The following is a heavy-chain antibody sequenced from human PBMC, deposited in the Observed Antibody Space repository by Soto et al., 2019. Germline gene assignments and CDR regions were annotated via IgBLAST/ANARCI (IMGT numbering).Heavy chain of an antibody. D-gene: IGHD2-15*01. J-gene: IGHJ6*02. CDR2: ISSSSSYI. V-gene: IGHV3-21*01. CDR1: GFTFSSYS. Sequence: GGSLRLSCAASGFTFSSYSMNWVRQAPGKGLEWVSSISSSSSYIYYADSVKGRFTISRDNAKNSLYLQMNSLRAEDTAVYYCARDRRGGGSFLYGMDVWGQGTTVTVSS. CDR3: ARDRRGGGSFLYGMDV.